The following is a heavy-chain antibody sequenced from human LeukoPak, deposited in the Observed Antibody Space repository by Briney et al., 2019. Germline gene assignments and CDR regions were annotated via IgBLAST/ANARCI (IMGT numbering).Heavy chain of an antibody. D-gene: IGHD5-24*01. J-gene: IGHJ4*02. CDR1: GFTFSSYG. CDR2: IGSSGGST. V-gene: IGHV3-23*01. Sequence: PGGSLTLSCAASGFTFSSYGMSWVRQPPGKGLEWVSSIGSSGGSTYYAASVKGRFTISRDNSKNTLSLHMNSLRAEDTAVYYGAKSAADPATCSLFDSWGRGTLVTVS. CDR3: AKSAADPATCSLFDS.